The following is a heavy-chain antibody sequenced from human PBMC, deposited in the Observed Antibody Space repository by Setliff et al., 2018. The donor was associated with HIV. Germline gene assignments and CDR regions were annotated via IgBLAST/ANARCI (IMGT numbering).Heavy chain of an antibody. CDR2: FMYTDIHYVNYLN. CDR1: GGSFSGYY. V-gene: IGHV4-34*12. J-gene: IGHJ4*02. Sequence: PSETLSLTCAVYGGSFSGYYWSWIRQTPERGLEWIAYFMYTDIHYVNYLNYRNPSLASRLSISVDKSKNQFSLALSSVTAADTAVYYCARARSDWYNVRPYYFDLWGQGTPVTVSS. D-gene: IGHD6-19*01. CDR3: ARARSDWYNVRPYYFDL.